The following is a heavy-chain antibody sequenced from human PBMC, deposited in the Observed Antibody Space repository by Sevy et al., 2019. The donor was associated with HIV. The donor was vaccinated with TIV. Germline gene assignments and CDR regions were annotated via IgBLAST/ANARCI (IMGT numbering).Heavy chain of an antibody. CDR3: ARSLKDWTPSAGH. D-gene: IGHD1-1*01. Sequence: GGSLRLSCTASGFTFSDYYMSWIRQAPGKGLECVSFISSTTGYTNYADSGKGRFTISRDNAKNSLYLQMNNLRAEDTAVYYCARSLKDWTPSAGHWGQGTLVTVSS. CDR2: ISSTTGYT. CDR1: GFTFSDYY. V-gene: IGHV3-11*06. J-gene: IGHJ4*02.